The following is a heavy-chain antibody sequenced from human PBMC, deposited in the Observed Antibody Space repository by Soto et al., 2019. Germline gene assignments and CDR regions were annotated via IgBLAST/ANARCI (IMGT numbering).Heavy chain of an antibody. D-gene: IGHD3-16*01. Sequence: QVQVEESGGGVVQPGRSLRLSCAASGFIFSNYGMHWVRQALGKGLEWVAVIWNDGSKEYYVDSVKGRFTISRDNLKNTVSLQMNGLRAEDTAVYYCARTSYYDKTGVFDYWGQGTLVTVSS. CDR2: IWNDGSKE. CDR3: ARTSYYDKTGVFDY. J-gene: IGHJ4*02. CDR1: GFIFSNYG. V-gene: IGHV3-33*01.